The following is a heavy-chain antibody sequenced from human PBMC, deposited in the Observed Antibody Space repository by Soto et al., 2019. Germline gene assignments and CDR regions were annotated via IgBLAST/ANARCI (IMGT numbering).Heavy chain of an antibody. Sequence: QVQLQESGPGLVKPSQTLSLTCSVSGASINGGGYYWSWIRQHPGKGLEWIGHIYYTGNTYYNPSLKSRISISSDTSKNQFSLRLTSVTAADPAVYYCARAITGTRGYYYGVDVWGQGTTVTVSS. CDR3: ARAITGTRGYYYGVDV. CDR1: GASINGGGYY. CDR2: IYYTGNT. D-gene: IGHD1-20*01. V-gene: IGHV4-31*03. J-gene: IGHJ6*02.